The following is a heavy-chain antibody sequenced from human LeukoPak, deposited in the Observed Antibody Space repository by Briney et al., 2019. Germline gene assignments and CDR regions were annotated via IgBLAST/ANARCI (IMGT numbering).Heavy chain of an antibody. CDR3: AKHGSGRYFDY. J-gene: IGHJ4*02. D-gene: IGHD6-19*01. V-gene: IGHV3-48*03. Sequence: GGSLRLSCAASGFTFRSYEMNWVRQAPGKGLEWVSYISSSGSTIYYADSVKGRFTISRDNAKNSLYLQMNSLRAEDTAVYYCAKHGSGRYFDYWGQGTLVTVSS. CDR2: ISSSGSTI. CDR1: GFTFRSYE.